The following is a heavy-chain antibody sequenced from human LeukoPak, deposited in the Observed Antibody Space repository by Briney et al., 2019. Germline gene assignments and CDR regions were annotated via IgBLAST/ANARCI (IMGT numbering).Heavy chain of an antibody. V-gene: IGHV4-39*07. CDR3: ARAADGITMVRGEIDYAFDI. CDR1: GGSISSSSYY. CDR2: IYYSGST. D-gene: IGHD3-10*01. Sequence: SETLSLTCTVSGGSISSSSYYWGWIRQPPGKGLEWIGSIYYSGSTYYNPSLKSRVTMSVDTSKNQFSLKLSSVTAADTAVYYCARAADGITMVRGEIDYAFDIWGQGTMVTVSS. J-gene: IGHJ3*02.